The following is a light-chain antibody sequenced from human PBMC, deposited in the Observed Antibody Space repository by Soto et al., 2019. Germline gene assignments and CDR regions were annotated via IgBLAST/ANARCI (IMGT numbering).Light chain of an antibody. CDR1: SSDVGGYNY. V-gene: IGLV2-14*03. CDR3: SSYTTSNTRQVV. J-gene: IGLJ1*01. CDR2: DVS. Sequence: QSALTQPASGSGSPGQSITISCTGTSSDVGGYNYVSWYQHHPGKAPKLMIYDVSNPPSGVSNRFSGSKSGNTASLTISGLHPEDDADYYCSSYTTSNTRQVVFGTGTQLTVL.